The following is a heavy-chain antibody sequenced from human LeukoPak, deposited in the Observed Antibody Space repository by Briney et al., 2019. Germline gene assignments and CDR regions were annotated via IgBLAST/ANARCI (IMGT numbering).Heavy chain of an antibody. V-gene: IGHV1-18*04. D-gene: IGHD3-10*01. CDR3: ARDRRGPMVRGVISGMDV. J-gene: IGHJ6*04. CDR1: GYTFTSYG. CDR2: ISAYNGNT. Sequence: ASVKVSCKASGYTFTSYGISWVRQAPGQGLEWMGWISAYNGNTNYAQKLQGRVTMTTDTSTSTAYMELRSQRSDDTAVYYCARDRRGPMVRGVISGMDVWGKGTTVTVSS.